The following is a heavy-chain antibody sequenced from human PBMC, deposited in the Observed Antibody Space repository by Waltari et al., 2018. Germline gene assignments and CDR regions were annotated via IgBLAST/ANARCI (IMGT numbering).Heavy chain of an antibody. CDR2: IQYTGST. CDR1: VDSISSSY. CDR3: ARSHYGSGDFFY. J-gene: IGHJ4*02. V-gene: IGHV4-59*01. D-gene: IGHD3-10*01. Sequence: QVQLQESGPGLVKHSETLSLTCDVSVDSISSSYWSWIRQPPGNGLQHICYIQYTGSTNYNPSLKSRVTISVDTSKNQFSLKLKSVTAADTAVYYCARSHYGSGDFFYWGQGTLVTVSS.